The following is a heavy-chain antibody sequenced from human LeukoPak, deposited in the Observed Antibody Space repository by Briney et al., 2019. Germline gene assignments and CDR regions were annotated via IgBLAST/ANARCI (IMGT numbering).Heavy chain of an antibody. CDR1: GFTVSSNY. D-gene: IGHD3-22*01. CDR2: IYSGGST. CDR3: AREAYYYESSGPQYVRYFQH. V-gene: IGHV3-53*01. J-gene: IGHJ1*01. Sequence: GGSLRLSCAASGFTVSSNYMSWVRQAPGRGLEWVSVIYSGGSTYYADSVKGRFTIFRDNSKNTLYLQMNSLRAEDTAVYYCAREAYYYESSGPQYVRYFQHWGQGTLVTVSS.